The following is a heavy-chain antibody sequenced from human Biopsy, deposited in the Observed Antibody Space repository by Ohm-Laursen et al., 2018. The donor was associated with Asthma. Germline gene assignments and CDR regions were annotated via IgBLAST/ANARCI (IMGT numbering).Heavy chain of an antibody. D-gene: IGHD5-18*01. CDR2: ISSSSSTI. V-gene: IGHV3-48*02. J-gene: IGHJ4*02. Sequence: GSLRLSCAASGLTFSSYSMNWVRQAPGKGLEWVSYISSSSSTIYYADSVKGRFTISRDNAKNSLYLQKNSLRDEDTAVYYCARFKRGYSYGYAGVFDYWGQGTLVTVSS. CDR3: ARFKRGYSYGYAGVFDY. CDR1: GLTFSSYS.